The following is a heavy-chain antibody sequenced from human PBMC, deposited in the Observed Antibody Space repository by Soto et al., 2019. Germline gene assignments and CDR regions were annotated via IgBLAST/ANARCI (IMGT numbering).Heavy chain of an antibody. J-gene: IGHJ5*02. CDR1: GGSFSGYY. D-gene: IGHD5-12*01. CDR2: INHSGST. CDR3: ARDSRGLYSGYDLWFDP. V-gene: IGHV4-34*01. Sequence: SETLSLTCAVYGGSFSGYYWSWIRQPPGKGLEWIGEINHSGSTNYNPSLKSRVTISVDTSKNQFSLKLSSVTAADTAVYYCARDSRGLYSGYDLWFDPWGQGTLVTVSS.